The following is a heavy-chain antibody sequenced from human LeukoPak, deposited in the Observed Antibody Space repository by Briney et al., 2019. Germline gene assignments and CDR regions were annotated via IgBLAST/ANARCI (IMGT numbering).Heavy chain of an antibody. V-gene: IGHV3-33*06. CDR2: IWYDGSNK. Sequence: GGSLRLSCAASGFTFSSYGMHWVRQAPGKGLEWVAVIWYDGSNKYYADSVKGRFPISRDNSKNTLYLQMNSLRAEDTAVYYCAKGLNYYGSGSYYNAGYYYMDVWGKGTTVTVSS. D-gene: IGHD3-10*01. CDR1: GFTFSSYG. J-gene: IGHJ6*03. CDR3: AKGLNYYGSGSYYNAGYYYMDV.